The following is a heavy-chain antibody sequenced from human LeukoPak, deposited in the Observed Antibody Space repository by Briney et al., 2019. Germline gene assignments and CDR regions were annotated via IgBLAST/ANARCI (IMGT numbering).Heavy chain of an antibody. CDR1: GGSFSGYY. CDR2: VYYSGST. Sequence: SETLSLTCAVYGGSFSGYYWGWIRQPPGKGLEWIGHVYYSGSTYSSPSLKGRVTILLDTSNNHFSLRLSSVTAADTAVYYCARHRVVRGVITYYFDYWGQGTLVTVSS. D-gene: IGHD3-10*01. V-gene: IGHV4-34*01. J-gene: IGHJ4*02. CDR3: ARHRVVRGVITYYFDY.